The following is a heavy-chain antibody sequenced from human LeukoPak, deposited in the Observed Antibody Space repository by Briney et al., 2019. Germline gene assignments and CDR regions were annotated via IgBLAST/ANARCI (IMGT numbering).Heavy chain of an antibody. CDR3: ARQEYCSGGSCYTWFDP. V-gene: IGHV5-51*01. CDR2: IYPADSDI. Sequence: GESLKISCKGSGYSITNYWIAWVRQMPGKGLEWMGIIYPADSDIRYSPSFQGQVTISADKSISTAYLQWSSLKASDTTMYYCARQEYCSGGSCYTWFDPWGQGTLVTVSS. J-gene: IGHJ5*02. CDR1: GYSITNYW. D-gene: IGHD2-15*01.